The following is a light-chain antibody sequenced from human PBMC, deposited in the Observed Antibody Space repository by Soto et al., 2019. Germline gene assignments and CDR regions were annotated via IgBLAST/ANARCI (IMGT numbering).Light chain of an antibody. CDR2: GAS. V-gene: IGKV3-20*01. CDR3: QQYGNSPQVT. CDR1: QSLSSTY. Sequence: EIVLTQSPATLSLSPGERATLSCRAIQSLSSTYLAWYQQKPGQAPRLLIYGASSRATGIPDRFSGSGSGTDFTLTISRLEPEDFAVYYCQQYGNSPQVTFGQGTRLEI. J-gene: IGKJ5*01.